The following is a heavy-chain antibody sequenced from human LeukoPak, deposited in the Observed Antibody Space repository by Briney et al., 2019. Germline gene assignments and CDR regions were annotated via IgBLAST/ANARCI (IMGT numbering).Heavy chain of an antibody. CDR2: MNPNSGNT. J-gene: IGHJ5*02. CDR1: GYIFTNYD. Sequence: ASVKVSCKASGYIFTNYDINWVRQASGQGLEWMGWMNPNSGNTGYAQKFQGRVAMTRNTSISTGYMELSSLRSEDTAVYYCARGGTAKSYDSGSYYLGWFDPWGQGTLVTVSS. CDR3: ARGGTAKSYDSGSYYLGWFDP. V-gene: IGHV1-8*01. D-gene: IGHD3-10*01.